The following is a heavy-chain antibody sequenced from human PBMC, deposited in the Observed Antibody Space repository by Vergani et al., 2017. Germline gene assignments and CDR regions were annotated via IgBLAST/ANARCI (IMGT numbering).Heavy chain of an antibody. Sequence: EVQLVESGGGLVQPGGSLRLSCAASGFTFSSYSMNWVRQAPGKGLEWVSCISSSSSTIYYADSVKGRFTISRDNAKNSLYLQMNSLRAEDTALYYCAKDTGGRSTRDYYYYYXMDVWGKGTTVTVSS. J-gene: IGHJ6*03. CDR1: GFTFSSYS. CDR2: ISSSSSTI. CDR3: AKDTGGRSTRDYYYYYXMDV. V-gene: IGHV3-48*04. D-gene: IGHD2-2*01.